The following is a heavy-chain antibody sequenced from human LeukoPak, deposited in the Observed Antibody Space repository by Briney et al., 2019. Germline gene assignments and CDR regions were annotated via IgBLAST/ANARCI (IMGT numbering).Heavy chain of an antibody. CDR2: ISRSSSYI. Sequence: GGSLRLSCAASGFTFSSYSMKWVRQAPGKGVGWGSSISRSSSYIYYADSVKGRFTISRDNAKNSLYLQMNSLRAEDTAVYYCARAEGDTALDSTFDYWGQGTLVTVSP. J-gene: IGHJ4*02. CDR1: GFTFSSYS. CDR3: ARAEGDTALDSTFDY. V-gene: IGHV3-21*01. D-gene: IGHD5-18*01.